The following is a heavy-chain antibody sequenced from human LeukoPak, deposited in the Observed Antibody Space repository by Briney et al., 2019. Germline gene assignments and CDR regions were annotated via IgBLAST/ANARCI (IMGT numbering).Heavy chain of an antibody. CDR2: ISGSGGST. Sequence: GGSLRLSCAASGFTFSSYAMSWVRQAPGKGLEWVSAISGSGGSTYYADSVKGRFTISRDNSKNTLYLQMNSLRAGDTAVYYCAKRHCSGGSCYPPYYYYYMDVWGKGTTVTVSS. V-gene: IGHV3-23*01. J-gene: IGHJ6*03. CDR1: GFTFSSYA. CDR3: AKRHCSGGSCYPPYYYYYMDV. D-gene: IGHD2-15*01.